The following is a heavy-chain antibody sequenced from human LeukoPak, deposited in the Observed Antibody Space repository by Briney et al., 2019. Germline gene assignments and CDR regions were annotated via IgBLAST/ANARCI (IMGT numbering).Heavy chain of an antibody. Sequence: GGSLRLSCAASGFDLNTYEMNWVRQAPPKGLEWIADITISGHTKNYADSVKGRFTISRDNAGTSLYLQMNSLRVEDTGVYYCARGDPHADLWGQGTLVTVSS. CDR1: GFDLNTYE. CDR2: ITISGHTK. J-gene: IGHJ5*02. V-gene: IGHV3-48*03. CDR3: ARGDPHADL.